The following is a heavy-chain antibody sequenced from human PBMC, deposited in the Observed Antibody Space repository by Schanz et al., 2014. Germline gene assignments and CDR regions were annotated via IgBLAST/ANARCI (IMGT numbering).Heavy chain of an antibody. CDR3: AKGSMAARPLLPTDYYFYGTDI. D-gene: IGHD6-6*01. J-gene: IGHJ6*02. CDR2: IRYDGTDR. CDR1: GFNFHNYG. Sequence: QVQLVESGGGVVRLGRSLSLSCAASGFNFHNYGMHWVRPASGKGLEWAAVIRYDGTDRYYADSVKGRFTISRDNSKNTLYLQMNSLRAEDTAVYYCAKGSMAARPLLPTDYYFYGTDIWGQGTTVTVSS. V-gene: IGHV3-33*06.